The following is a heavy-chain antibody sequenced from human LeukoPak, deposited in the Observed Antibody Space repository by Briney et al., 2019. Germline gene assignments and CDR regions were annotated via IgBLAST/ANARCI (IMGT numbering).Heavy chain of an antibody. Sequence: GRSLRLSCAASGFTFSSYAMHWARQAPGKGLEWVAVISYDGSNKYYADSVKGRFTISRDNSKNTLYLQMNSLRAEDTAVYYCARAPDSSGYCFDYWGQGTLVTVSS. CDR3: ARAPDSSGYCFDY. D-gene: IGHD3-22*01. CDR2: ISYDGSNK. CDR1: GFTFSSYA. J-gene: IGHJ4*02. V-gene: IGHV3-30*04.